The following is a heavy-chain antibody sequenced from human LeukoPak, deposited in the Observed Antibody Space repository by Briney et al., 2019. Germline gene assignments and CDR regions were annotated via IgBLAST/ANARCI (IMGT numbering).Heavy chain of an antibody. J-gene: IGHJ4*02. D-gene: IGHD6-6*01. CDR2: IKEDGSEK. Sequence: PGGSLRLSCAASGFTFNRAWMSWVRQTPEKRLEFVANIKEDGSEKYYVDSVKGRFTVSRDNTKNSLYLQMDSLRDEDTAVYYCAREYSSSSGSVSDYWGQGTLVTVSS. CDR3: AREYSSSSGSVSDY. V-gene: IGHV3-7*01. CDR1: GFTFNRAW.